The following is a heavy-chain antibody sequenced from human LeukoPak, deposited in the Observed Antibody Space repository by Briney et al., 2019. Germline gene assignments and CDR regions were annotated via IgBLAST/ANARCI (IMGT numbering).Heavy chain of an antibody. CDR1: GYTFTSYG. D-gene: IGHD3-22*01. Sequence: ASVKVSCKASGYTFTSYGISWVRQAPGQGLEWMGWISAYNGNTNYAQKLQGRVTMTTDTSTRTAYMELRSLRSEDTAVYYCARGQRGYDSSGYYHDYWGQGTLVTVSS. CDR2: ISAYNGNT. J-gene: IGHJ4*02. V-gene: IGHV1-18*01. CDR3: ARGQRGYDSSGYYHDY.